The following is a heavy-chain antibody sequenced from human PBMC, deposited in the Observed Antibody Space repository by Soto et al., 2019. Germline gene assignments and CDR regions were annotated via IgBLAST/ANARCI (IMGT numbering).Heavy chain of an antibody. D-gene: IGHD3-16*01. Sequence: EVQLLDSGGGLVQPGGSLRLSCAASGFTFSNYAMTWVRQGPGKGLEWVSGISGSGGRSYYADSVKGRFTISRDNSKSTWYLQMNSLRAEDTDVYYCAKAYFVWSSEQPYYFDYWGQGTLVTVSS. CDR1: GFTFSNYA. V-gene: IGHV3-23*01. CDR2: ISGSGGRS. J-gene: IGHJ4*02. CDR3: AKAYFVWSSEQPYYFDY.